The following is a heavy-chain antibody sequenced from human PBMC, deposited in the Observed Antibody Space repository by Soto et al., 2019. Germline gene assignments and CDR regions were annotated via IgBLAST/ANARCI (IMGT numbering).Heavy chain of an antibody. CDR2: IIPIFGSE. J-gene: IGHJ3*02. V-gene: IGHV1-69*01. Sequence: QVQLVQSGAEMKKPVSSVKVSCKTSGVTFNNYAISWVRQAPVQGLEWRGGIIPIFGSENYAQKFQGRVTLTADEFTRTAYMELSSPRSEDTAVYYCARGRGYDNIDPFAIWGVGTMVAVSP. D-gene: IGHD5-12*01. CDR3: ARGRGYDNIDPFAI. CDR1: GVTFNNYA.